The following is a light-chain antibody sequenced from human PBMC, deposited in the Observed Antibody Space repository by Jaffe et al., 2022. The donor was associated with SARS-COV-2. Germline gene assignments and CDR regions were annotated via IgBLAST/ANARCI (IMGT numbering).Light chain of an antibody. CDR2: DAS. Sequence: DFQMTQSPSSLSASEGDRVTITCRASQDIRNHLNWYQHKPGKAPNLLIYDASKLKTGVPSRFSGSGFGTDFTFTISSLQPEDIAIYYCQQYNNLPITFGQGTRLEIK. CDR1: QDIRNH. CDR3: QQYNNLPIT. J-gene: IGKJ5*01. V-gene: IGKV1-33*01.